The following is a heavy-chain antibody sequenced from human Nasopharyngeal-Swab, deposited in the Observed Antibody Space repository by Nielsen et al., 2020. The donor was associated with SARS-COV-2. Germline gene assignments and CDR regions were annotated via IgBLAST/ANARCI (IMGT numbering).Heavy chain of an antibody. CDR2: ISWNSGST. CDR1: GFTFDDYA. Sequence: GGSLRLSCAASGFTFDDYAMHWVRQAPGKGLEWVSGISWNSGSTGYADSVKGRFTISRDNAKNSLYLQMNSLRAEDTALYYCAKDGGGLTGDLYYFDHWGQGTLVTVSS. D-gene: IGHD7-27*01. CDR3: AKDGGGLTGDLYYFDH. V-gene: IGHV3-9*01. J-gene: IGHJ4*02.